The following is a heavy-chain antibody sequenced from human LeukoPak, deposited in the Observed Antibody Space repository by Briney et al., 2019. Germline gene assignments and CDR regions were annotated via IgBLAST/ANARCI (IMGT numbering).Heavy chain of an antibody. CDR1: GYSISSGYY. J-gene: IGHJ4*02. CDR2: IYYSGST. D-gene: IGHD3-22*01. CDR3: ARNDSSGYFDY. Sequence: PSETLSLTCAVSGYSISSGYYWGWIRQPPGKRLEWIGSIYYSGSTHYNPSLKSRGTISVDTSKNQFSLMLSSVTAADTAVYYCARNDSSGYFDYWGQGTLVTVSS. V-gene: IGHV4-38-2*01.